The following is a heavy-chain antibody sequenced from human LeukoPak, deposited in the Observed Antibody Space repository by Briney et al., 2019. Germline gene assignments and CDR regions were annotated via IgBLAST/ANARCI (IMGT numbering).Heavy chain of an antibody. CDR2: IYPGDSDT. V-gene: IGHV5-51*01. D-gene: IGHD3-22*01. J-gene: IGHJ4*02. CDR3: ARQSADYYDSSGYYDY. Sequence: GESLKISCKGSGYSFTSYWIGWVRQMPGKRLEWMGIIYPGDSDTSYSPYFPGQVTISADKSISTAYLQWSSLKASDTAMYCCARQSADYYDSSGYYDYWGQGTLVTVSS. CDR1: GYSFTSYW.